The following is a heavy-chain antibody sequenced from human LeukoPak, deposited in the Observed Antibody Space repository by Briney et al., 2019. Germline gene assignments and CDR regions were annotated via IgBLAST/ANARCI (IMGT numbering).Heavy chain of an antibody. CDR2: IYYSGST. D-gene: IGHD2-8*02. CDR1: GGSISSSSYY. V-gene: IGHV4-39*07. Sequence: SETLSLTCTVSGGSISSSSYYWGWIRQPPGKGLEWIGSIYYSGSTYYNPSLKSRVTISVDTSKNQFSLKLSSVTAADTAVYYCARETLTGGGTFDYWGQGTLVTVSS. CDR3: ARETLTGGGTFDY. J-gene: IGHJ4*02.